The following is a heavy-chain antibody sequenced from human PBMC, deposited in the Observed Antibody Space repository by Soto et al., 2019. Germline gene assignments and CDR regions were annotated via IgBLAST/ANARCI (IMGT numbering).Heavy chain of an antibody. J-gene: IGHJ4*02. V-gene: IGHV4-4*02. Sequence: QVQLQESGPGLVKPSGTLSLTCVVSGASISSSNWWSWVRQPPGKGLEWVGDIYHSGSTNYNPSFKIRVTISVDKSRNQFSLKLSSVTAADTAVYYCARAAQAQPLPDWGQGTLVTVSS. D-gene: IGHD6-13*01. CDR2: IYHSGST. CDR3: ARAAQAQPLPD. CDR1: GASISSSNW.